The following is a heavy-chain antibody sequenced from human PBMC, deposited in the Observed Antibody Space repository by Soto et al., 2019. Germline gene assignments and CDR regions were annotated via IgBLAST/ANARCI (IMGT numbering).Heavy chain of an antibody. V-gene: IGHV3-48*03. Sequence: PGGSLRLSCAASGFTFSSYEMNWVRQAPGKGLEWVSYISSSGSTIYYADSVKRLFTTTRDNANNSLYRQMNGLRAEDTVFYYCARWWRRYYYYGMDVWGQGTTVTVSS. J-gene: IGHJ6*02. CDR3: ARWWRRYYYYGMDV. CDR2: ISSSGSTI. D-gene: IGHD2-21*02. CDR1: GFTFSSYE.